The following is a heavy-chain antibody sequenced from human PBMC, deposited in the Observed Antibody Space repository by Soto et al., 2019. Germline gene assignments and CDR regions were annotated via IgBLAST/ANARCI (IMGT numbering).Heavy chain of an antibody. D-gene: IGHD3-3*01. V-gene: IGHV4-31*03. CDR1: GDSISSGRYY. CDR2: IYYSGTA. CDR3: ARGFSTDFDW. J-gene: IGHJ5*01. Sequence: SETLSLTCNVSGDSISSGRYYWSWICQHPEKGLEWIGYIYYSGTAQYSPSFKSRITMSVDTSKSQFSLKMTSLTAADTAIYYCARGFSTDFDW.